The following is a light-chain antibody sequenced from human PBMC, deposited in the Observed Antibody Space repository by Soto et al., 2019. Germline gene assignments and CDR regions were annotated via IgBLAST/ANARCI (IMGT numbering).Light chain of an antibody. CDR1: SSDVGGYNY. Sequence: QSALTQPASVSGSPGQSITISCTGTSSDVGGYNYVSWYQQHPGTAPKLMIYDVSNRPSGVSNRFSGYNSGNTASLTISGLQAEDEADYYCSSYTSSSTRVFGTGTKLTVL. J-gene: IGLJ1*01. V-gene: IGLV2-14*01. CDR2: DVS. CDR3: SSYTSSSTRV.